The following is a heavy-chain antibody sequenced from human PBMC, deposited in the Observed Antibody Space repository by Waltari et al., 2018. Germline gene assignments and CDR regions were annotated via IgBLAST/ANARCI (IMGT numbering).Heavy chain of an antibody. J-gene: IGHJ3*02. Sequence: EVQLVESGGGLVQPGGSLRLSCAASGFTFSTYWMSWVRQAPGKGLGWVANVKPDGSEQFYVDSVKGRFTISRDNAKNSLYLQMNSLRAEDTAVYYCARGDFWSGYFTDAFDIWGQGTMVTVSS. V-gene: IGHV3-7*01. CDR1: GFTFSTYW. D-gene: IGHD3-3*01. CDR2: VKPDGSEQ. CDR3: ARGDFWSGYFTDAFDI.